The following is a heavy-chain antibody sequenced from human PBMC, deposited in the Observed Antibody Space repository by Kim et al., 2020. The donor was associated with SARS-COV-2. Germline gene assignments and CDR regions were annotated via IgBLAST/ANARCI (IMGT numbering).Heavy chain of an antibody. CDR3: ARGRDYYHSSGEEYFQH. CDR2: INQSGST. D-gene: IGHD3-22*01. V-gene: IGHV4-34*01. CDR1: GGSFSGYC. Sequence: SETLSLTCAVYGGSFSGYCWSWIRQPPGKGLEWIGEINQSGSTNYNPSLKSRVTISVDTSRTQFSLNLSSVTAADTAVYYCARGRDYYHSSGEEYFQHWGQGTLVTVSS. J-gene: IGHJ1*01.